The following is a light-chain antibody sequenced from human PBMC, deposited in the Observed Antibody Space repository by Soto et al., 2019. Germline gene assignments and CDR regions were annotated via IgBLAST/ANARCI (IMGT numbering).Light chain of an antibody. CDR3: TSYTASTTVV. Sequence: QSVRTQPASVSGCPGQASTISCTGTSSDVSAYHYVSWYKQYAGKAPNLMIYEVRNRPSGVSNRFSGSQSGNKAPLTISGLQAEDEDHYSCTSYTASTTVVFGTGTKVTVL. CDR1: SSDVSAYHY. V-gene: IGLV2-14*01. CDR2: EVR. J-gene: IGLJ1*01.